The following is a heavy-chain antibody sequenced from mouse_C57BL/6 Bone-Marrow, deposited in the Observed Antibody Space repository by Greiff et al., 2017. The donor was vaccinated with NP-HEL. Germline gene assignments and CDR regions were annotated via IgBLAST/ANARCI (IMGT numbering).Heavy chain of an antibody. CDR2: ISDGGSYT. CDR3: ARADGYCYAMDY. V-gene: IGHV5-4*01. J-gene: IGHJ4*01. D-gene: IGHD2-3*01. Sequence: EVQVVESGGGLVKPGESLKLSCAASGFTFSSYAMSWVRQTPEKRLEWVATISDGGSYTYYPDNVKGRFTISRDNAKNNLYLQMSHLKSEDTAMYYCARADGYCYAMDYWGQGTSVTVSS. CDR1: GFTFSSYA.